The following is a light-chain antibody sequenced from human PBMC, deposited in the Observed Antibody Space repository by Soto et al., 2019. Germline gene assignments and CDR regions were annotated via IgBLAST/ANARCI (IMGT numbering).Light chain of an antibody. CDR2: GSS. Sequence: EIVMTQSPATLSVSPGERATLSCRASQSVSSNLAWYQQKPGQAPRLLIYGSSTRDTGIPARFSGSGSGTEFTLTITGLQSEDSAVYYCQQYKSWPPGRTFGRGTKVEIK. CDR3: QQYKSWPPGRT. CDR1: QSVSSN. V-gene: IGKV3-15*01. J-gene: IGKJ1*01.